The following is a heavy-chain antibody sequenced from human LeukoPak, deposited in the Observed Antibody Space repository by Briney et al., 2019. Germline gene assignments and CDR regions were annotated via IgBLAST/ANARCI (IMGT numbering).Heavy chain of an antibody. D-gene: IGHD5-12*01. CDR1: GFTFSSYA. Sequence: GGSLRLSCAASGFTFSSYAMHWARQAPGKGLEWVAVIAYDGSNKYYADSVKGRFTISRDNSKNTLYLQMNSLRAEDTAVYYCARDIYSGLLAGYFDYWGQRTVDPVSS. J-gene: IGHJ4*02. CDR3: ARDIYSGLLAGYFDY. CDR2: IAYDGSNK. V-gene: IGHV3-30-3*01.